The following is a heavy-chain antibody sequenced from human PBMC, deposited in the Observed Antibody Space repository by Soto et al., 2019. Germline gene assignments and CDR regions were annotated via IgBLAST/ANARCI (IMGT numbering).Heavy chain of an antibody. CDR3: ARGAADYGDAFDI. J-gene: IGHJ3*02. V-gene: IGHV4-31*03. D-gene: IGHD4-17*01. Sequence: QVRLQESCPGLVKPSQTLSLTCRVSGDSTSRGGYYWSWIRQHPGKGLEWIGYIYWSGNTYFNPSLKSRVSISLGTSSNQFSLNLTSVTAADTAVYYCARGAADYGDAFDIWGQGTTVTVSS. CDR2: IYWSGNT. CDR1: GDSTSRGGYY.